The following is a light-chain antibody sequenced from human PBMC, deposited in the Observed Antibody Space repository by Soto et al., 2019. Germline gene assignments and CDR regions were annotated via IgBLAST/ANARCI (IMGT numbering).Light chain of an antibody. Sequence: EIVLTQSPGTLSLSPGERATLSCRASQSVTNDYLAWYQHKPGQAPRLLIYGASSGATDIPDRFSGSGSGTDFTLTISRLEPEDFPVYYCQQYGSSPITFGPGTRLEIK. J-gene: IGKJ5*01. CDR2: GAS. CDR3: QQYGSSPIT. V-gene: IGKV3-20*01. CDR1: QSVTNDY.